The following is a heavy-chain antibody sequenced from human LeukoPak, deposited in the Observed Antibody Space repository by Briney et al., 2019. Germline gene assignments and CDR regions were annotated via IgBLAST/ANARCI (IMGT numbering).Heavy chain of an antibody. CDR1: GFIFSNYS. CDR2: ISIRSGSI. CDR3: ARGKAVRDY. V-gene: IGHV3-48*02. D-gene: IGHD6-19*01. Sequence: GGSLRLSCAASGFIFSNYSMNWVRQAPGKGLEWISYISIRSGSIFYADSVKGRFTISRDNAKNSLYLQMNSLSDEDTALYYCARGKAVRDYWGQGTLVTVSS. J-gene: IGHJ4*02.